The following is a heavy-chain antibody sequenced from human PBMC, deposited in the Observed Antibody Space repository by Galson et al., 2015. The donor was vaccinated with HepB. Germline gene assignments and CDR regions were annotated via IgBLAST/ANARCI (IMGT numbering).Heavy chain of an antibody. D-gene: IGHD3-22*01. CDR1: GFTFSSYA. Sequence: SLRLSCAASGFTFSSYAMSWVRQAPGKGLEWVSAISGSGGSTYYADSVKGRFTISRDNSKNTLYLQMNSLRAEDTAVYYCAKDGTYYYDSSGYYITYYFDYWGQGTLVTVSS. V-gene: IGHV3-23*01. CDR3: AKDGTYYYDSSGYYITYYFDY. CDR2: ISGSGGST. J-gene: IGHJ4*02.